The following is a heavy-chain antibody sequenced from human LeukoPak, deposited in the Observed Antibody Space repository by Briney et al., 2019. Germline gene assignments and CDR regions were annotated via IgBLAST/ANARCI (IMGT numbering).Heavy chain of an antibody. CDR2: INQDGSEK. V-gene: IGHV3-7*01. Sequence: PGGSLRLSCAGSGFTFSSYWMSWVRQAPGKGLEWVANINQDGSEKYYVDSVKGRFTISRDNAKNSLYLQMNSLRAEDTAVYHCARDLPDYWGQGTLVTVSS. J-gene: IGHJ4*02. CDR3: ARDLPDY. CDR1: GFTFSSYW.